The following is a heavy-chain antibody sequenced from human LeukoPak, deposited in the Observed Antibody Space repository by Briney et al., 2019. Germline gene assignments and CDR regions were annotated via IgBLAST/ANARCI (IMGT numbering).Heavy chain of an antibody. D-gene: IGHD3-10*01. J-gene: IGHJ4*02. CDR2: IYHSGST. CDR3: ARVYGSGSYYSPFDY. V-gene: IGHV4-30-2*05. Sequence: PSETLSLTCAVSGGSISSGGYSWSWIRQPPGKGLEWIGYIYHSGSTYYNPSLKSRVTISVDTSKNQFSLKLSSVTAADTAVYYCARVYGSGSYYSPFDYWGQGTLVTVSS. CDR1: GGSISSGGYS.